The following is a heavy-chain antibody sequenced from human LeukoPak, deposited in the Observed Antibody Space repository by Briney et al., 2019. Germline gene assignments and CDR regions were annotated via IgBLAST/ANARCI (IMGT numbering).Heavy chain of an antibody. J-gene: IGHJ3*02. V-gene: IGHV1-69*13. CDR3: ARGRPYAFDI. CDR1: GGTFSSNA. CDR2: IIPIFGTA. Sequence: GASVKVSCKASGGTFSSNAISWVRQAPGQGLEWMGGIIPIFGTANYAQKFQGRVTITADESASTAYMELSSLRSEDTAVYYCARGRPYAFDIWGQGTMVTVSS.